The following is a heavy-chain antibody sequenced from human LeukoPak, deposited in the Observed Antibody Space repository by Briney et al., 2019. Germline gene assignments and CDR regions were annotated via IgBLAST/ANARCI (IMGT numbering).Heavy chain of an antibody. CDR1: GFTFSNYN. D-gene: IGHD6-13*01. J-gene: IGHJ4*02. V-gene: IGHV3-48*02. Sequence: GGSLRLSCAASGFTFSNYNMNWVRQAPGMGLEWVSYISSSSNTIYYADSVKGRFTISRDNAKNSLYLQMNSLRDEDTAVYYCARRYSSSWTFAYWGQGTLVTVSS. CDR2: ISSSSNTI. CDR3: ARRYSSSWTFAY.